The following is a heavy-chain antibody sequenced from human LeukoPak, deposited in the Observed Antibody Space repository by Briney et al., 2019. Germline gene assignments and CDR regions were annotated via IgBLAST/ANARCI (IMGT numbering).Heavy chain of an antibody. J-gene: IGHJ6*03. CDR3: ARDRGERRAPIYYYMDV. Sequence: SVKVSCKASGGTFSSYAISWVRQAPGQGLEWIGGIIPIFGTANYAQKFQGRVTITADESTSTAYMELSSLRSEDTAVYYCARDRGERRAPIYYYMDVWGKGTTVTVSS. CDR2: IIPIFGTA. V-gene: IGHV1-69*13. D-gene: IGHD1-1*01. CDR1: GGTFSSYA.